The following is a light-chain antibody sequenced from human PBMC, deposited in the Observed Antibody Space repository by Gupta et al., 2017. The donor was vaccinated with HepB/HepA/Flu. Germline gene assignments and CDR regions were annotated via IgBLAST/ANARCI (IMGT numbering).Light chain of an antibody. V-gene: IGKV2-28*01. CDR2: LGS. CDR1: QSRLHSNGYNY. Sequence: DIALAPSPLSLPVTPRDPSSISCRSSQSRLHSNGYNYLDWYLQKPGQSPQLLIYLGSNRASGVPDRFSGSGSGTDFTLKISRVEAEDVGVYYCMQALQTPVTFGQGTRLEIK. J-gene: IGKJ5*01. CDR3: MQALQTPVT.